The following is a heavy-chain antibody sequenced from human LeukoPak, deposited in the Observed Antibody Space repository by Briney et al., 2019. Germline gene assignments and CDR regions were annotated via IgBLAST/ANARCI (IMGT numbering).Heavy chain of an antibody. J-gene: IGHJ4*02. CDR3: ARAGHYYDSNGYPFSYYFDY. CDR1: GFTFSTNG. V-gene: IGHV3-30*02. Sequence: PGGSLRLSCAASGFTFSTNGIHWVRQAPGKGLEWVTYIRKDGSDKWYAKSVKGRFTISRDNSKNTVILQMNSLRAEDTAVFYCARAGHYYDSNGYPFSYYFDYWGQGTLVTVSS. D-gene: IGHD3-22*01. CDR2: IRKDGSDK.